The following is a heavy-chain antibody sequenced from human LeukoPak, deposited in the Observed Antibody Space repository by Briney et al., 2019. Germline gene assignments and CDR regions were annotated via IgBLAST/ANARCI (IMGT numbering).Heavy chain of an antibody. J-gene: IGHJ5*02. Sequence: ASVKVSCKASGYTFTTYAIHWVRQAPGQRLEWMGWINAGNGNTKYSQKLQGRVTITRDTSASTAYMELSSLRSEDTAVYYCARDEGLVYYDILTGPSFDPWGQGTLVTVSS. CDR1: GYTFTTYA. CDR2: INAGNGNT. V-gene: IGHV1-3*01. CDR3: ARDEGLVYYDILTGPSFDP. D-gene: IGHD3-9*01.